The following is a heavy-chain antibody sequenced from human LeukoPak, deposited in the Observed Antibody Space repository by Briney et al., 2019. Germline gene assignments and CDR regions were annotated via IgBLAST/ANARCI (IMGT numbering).Heavy chain of an antibody. V-gene: IGHV3-23*01. J-gene: IGHJ4*02. CDR3: ASDPYYYDSSGYYFDY. CDR1: GFTFSSYA. CDR2: ISGSGGST. Sequence: GGSLRLSCAASGFTFSSYAMSWVRQVPGKGLEWVSAISGSGGSTYYADSVKGRFTISRDNSKNTLYLQMNSLRAEDTAVYYCASDPYYYDSSGYYFDYWGQGTLVTVSS. D-gene: IGHD3-22*01.